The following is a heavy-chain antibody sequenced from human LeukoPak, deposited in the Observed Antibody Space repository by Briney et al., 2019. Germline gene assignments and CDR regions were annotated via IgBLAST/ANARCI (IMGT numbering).Heavy chain of an antibody. D-gene: IGHD6-13*01. J-gene: IGHJ4*02. CDR1: GYTFTSYG. V-gene: IGHV1-18*01. CDR3: ARDEDPGYSSSWIDY. CDR2: ISAYNGNT. Sequence: GASVKVSCKASGYTFTSYGISWVRQAPGQGLEWMGRISAYNGNTNYAQKLQGRVTMTTDTSTSTAYMELRSLRSDDTAVYYCARDEDPGYSSSWIDYWGQGTLVTVSS.